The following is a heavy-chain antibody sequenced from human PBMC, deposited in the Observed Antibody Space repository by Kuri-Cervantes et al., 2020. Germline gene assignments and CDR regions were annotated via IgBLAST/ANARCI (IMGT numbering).Heavy chain of an antibody. CDR1: GFTFSSYW. CDR3: ARDQGWLDPWWFDP. Sequence: ESLSLSCAASGFTFSSYWMSWVRQAPGKGLEWVANIKQDGSEKYYVASVKGRSTISRDNAKNSLYLQMNSLRAEDTAVYYCARDQGWLDPWWFDPWGQGTLVTVSS. V-gene: IGHV3-7*01. CDR2: IKQDGSEK. D-gene: IGHD6-19*01. J-gene: IGHJ5*02.